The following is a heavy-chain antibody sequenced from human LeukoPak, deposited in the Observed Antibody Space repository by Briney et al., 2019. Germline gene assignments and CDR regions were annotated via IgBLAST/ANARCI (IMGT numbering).Heavy chain of an antibody. J-gene: IGHJ6*04. Sequence: GGSLRLSCEASGFTFSSYEMNWVRQAPGKGLEWVSYISSSGSTIYYADSVKGRFTISRDNAKNSLYLQMNSLRAEDTAVYYCARDGSSWYGMDVWGKGTTVTVSS. D-gene: IGHD6-13*01. CDR3: ARDGSSWYGMDV. CDR1: GFTFSSYE. CDR2: ISSSGSTI. V-gene: IGHV3-48*03.